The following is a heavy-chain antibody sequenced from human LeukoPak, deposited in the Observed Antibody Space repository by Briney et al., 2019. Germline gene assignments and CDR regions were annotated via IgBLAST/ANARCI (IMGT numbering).Heavy chain of an antibody. CDR3: ARHGYYGSGSSLYFDY. J-gene: IGHJ4*02. CDR2: IYYSGTT. Sequence: TPSETLSLTCTVSGGSTGSTYFWGWIRQPPGKGLEWIGSIYYSGTTYYNPSLESRVTISVDTSKNQFSLKLMSVTAADTAVYYCARHGYYGSGSSLYFDYWGQGTLVTVSS. V-gene: IGHV4-39*01. CDR1: GGSTGSTYF. D-gene: IGHD3-10*01.